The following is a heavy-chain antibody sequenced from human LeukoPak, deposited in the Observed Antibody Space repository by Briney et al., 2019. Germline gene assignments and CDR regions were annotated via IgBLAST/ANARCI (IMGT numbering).Heavy chain of an antibody. D-gene: IGHD6-19*01. Sequence: GGSLRLSCAASGFTFKTYAMSWVRQAPGKGLEWISGIFGSGGSAHYADSVKGRFTISRDNSKNTLYLQMNSLRAEDTAVYYCGKTTAGYSSGRFPGWPVDYWGQGTLVTVSS. CDR1: GFTFKTYA. CDR2: IFGSGGSA. J-gene: IGHJ4*02. CDR3: GKTTAGYSSGRFPGWPVDY. V-gene: IGHV3-23*01.